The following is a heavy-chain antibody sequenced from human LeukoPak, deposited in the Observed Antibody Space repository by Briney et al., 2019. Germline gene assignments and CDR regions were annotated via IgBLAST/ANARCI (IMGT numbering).Heavy chain of an antibody. CDR3: AKDRRGWTSCYGGMDV. V-gene: IGHV3-30*02. CDR2: IRYDGSNK. D-gene: IGHD2-2*01. Sequence: GGSLRLSCAASGFTFSSYGMHWVRQAPGKGLEWVAFIRYDGSNKYYADSVKGRFTISRDNSKNTLYLQMNSLRAEDTAVYYCAKDRRGWTSCYGGMDVWGKGTTVTVSS. J-gene: IGHJ6*03. CDR1: GFTFSSYG.